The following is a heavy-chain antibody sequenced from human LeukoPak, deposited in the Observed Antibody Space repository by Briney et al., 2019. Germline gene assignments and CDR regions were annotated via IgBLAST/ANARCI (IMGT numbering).Heavy chain of an antibody. CDR1: GGSISSYY. CDR3: ARRESYSSGWYFDY. CDR2: IYTSGST. Sequence: SETLSLTCTVSGGSISSYYWSWIRQPAGKGLEWIGRIYTSGSTNYNPSLKSRVTISVDTSKNQFSLKLSSVTAADTAVYYCARRESYSSGWYFDYWGQGTLVTVSS. D-gene: IGHD6-19*01. J-gene: IGHJ4*02. V-gene: IGHV4-4*07.